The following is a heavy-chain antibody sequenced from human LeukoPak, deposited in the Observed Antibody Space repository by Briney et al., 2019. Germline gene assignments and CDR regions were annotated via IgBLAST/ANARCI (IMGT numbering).Heavy chain of an antibody. CDR3: AKGGSGSYDAFDI. CDR1: GFPFSSHG. V-gene: IGHV3-23*01. D-gene: IGHD1-26*01. J-gene: IGHJ3*02. CDR2: ISGSDGRT. Sequence: GGTPRLSCAASGFPFSSHGMTWVRQAPGKGPEWVSGISGSDGRTYHADSVKGRISISRDNSKNTVDLQMNSLRAEDTAVYYCAKGGSGSYDAFDIWGQGTMVTVSS.